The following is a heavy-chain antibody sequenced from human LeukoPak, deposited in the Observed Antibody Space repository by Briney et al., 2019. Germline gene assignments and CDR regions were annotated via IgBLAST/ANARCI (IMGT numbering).Heavy chain of an antibody. J-gene: IGHJ4*02. CDR3: AKDAAAAGTFDY. CDR2: ISYDGNNK. CDR1: GFTFSSYG. V-gene: IGHV3-30*18. Sequence: GGSLRLSCAASGFTFSSYGMHWVRQAPGEGLEWVAVISYDGNNKYYADSVKGRFTISRDNSKNTLYLQMNSLRAEDTAVYYCAKDAAAAGTFDYWGQGTLVTVSS. D-gene: IGHD6-13*01.